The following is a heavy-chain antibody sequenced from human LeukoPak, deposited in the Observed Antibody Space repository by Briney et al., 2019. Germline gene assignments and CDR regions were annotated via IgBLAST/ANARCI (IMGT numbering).Heavy chain of an antibody. V-gene: IGHV3-21*01. Sequence: GGSLRLSCAASGFTLSSYSMNSVRPAPGEGVEWVSSICSSSSYIYYADSVKGRFTISRDNAKNSLYLQMNSLRAEDTAVYYCARASYDSSGYYSGRFDPWGQGTLVTVSS. J-gene: IGHJ5*02. CDR1: GFTLSSYS. D-gene: IGHD3-22*01. CDR3: ARASYDSSGYYSGRFDP. CDR2: ICSSSSYI.